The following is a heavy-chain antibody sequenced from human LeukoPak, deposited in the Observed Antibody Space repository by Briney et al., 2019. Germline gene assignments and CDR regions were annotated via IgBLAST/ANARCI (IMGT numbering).Heavy chain of an antibody. J-gene: IGHJ4*02. CDR2: ISSSGVTM. CDR3: ARGTTVTRIYDY. CDR1: GFTFSNYY. D-gene: IGHD4-17*01. Sequence: PGGSLRLSCAASGFTFSNYYMSWIRQAPGKGLEWVSYISSSGVTMYYADSVKGRFTISRDNAKNSLYLQMSSLRAEDTAVYYCARGTTVTRIYDYWGQGTLVTVSS. V-gene: IGHV3-11*04.